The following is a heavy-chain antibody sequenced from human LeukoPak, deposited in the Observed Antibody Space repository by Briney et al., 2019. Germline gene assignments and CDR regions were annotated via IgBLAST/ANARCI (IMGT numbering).Heavy chain of an antibody. CDR3: ARFSIVAAGNRVDF. CDR2: IYYSGST. Sequence: SETLSLTCTVSGGSISSSSYYWGWIRQPPGKGLEWIGSIYYSGSTYYNPSLKSRVTISVDTSKNQFSLKLSSVTAADTAVYYCARFSIVAAGNRVDFWGQGTLVTVSS. CDR1: GGSISSSSYY. V-gene: IGHV4-39*07. D-gene: IGHD6-13*01. J-gene: IGHJ4*02.